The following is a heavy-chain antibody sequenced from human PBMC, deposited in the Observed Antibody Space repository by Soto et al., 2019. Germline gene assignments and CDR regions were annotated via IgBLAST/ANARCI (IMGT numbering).Heavy chain of an antibody. V-gene: IGHV3-23*01. CDR1: GFTFSSYA. Sequence: GGSLRLSCAASGFTFSSYAMSWVRQAPGKGLEWVSAISGSGGSTYYADSVKGRFTISRDNSKNTLYLQMNSLRAEDTAVYYCAKDPPLWFGELSSRGGWFDPWGQGTLVTVSS. CDR3: AKDPPLWFGELSSRGGWFDP. J-gene: IGHJ5*02. CDR2: ISGSGGST. D-gene: IGHD3-10*01.